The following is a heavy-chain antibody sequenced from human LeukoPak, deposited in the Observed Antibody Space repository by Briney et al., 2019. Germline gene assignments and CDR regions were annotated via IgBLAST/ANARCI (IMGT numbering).Heavy chain of an antibody. CDR3: ARQDSKVGAYTGPYHFDY. J-gene: IGHJ4*02. V-gene: IGHV4-4*07. CDR1: GGSISGYY. CDR2: IYTSGST. Sequence: SETLSLTCTVSGGSISGYYWNWIRQPAGKGLEWIGRIYTSGSTPDNPSLKSRVTMSVDTSKNQVSLKVSSVTAADTAVYYCARQDSKVGAYTGPYHFDYWGQGTLVTVSS. D-gene: IGHD1-26*01.